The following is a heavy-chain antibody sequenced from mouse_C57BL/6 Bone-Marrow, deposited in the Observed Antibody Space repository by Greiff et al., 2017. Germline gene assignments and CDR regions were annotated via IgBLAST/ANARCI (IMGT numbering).Heavy chain of an antibody. Sequence: VQLQQSGAELVRPGASVTLSCKASGYTFTDSEMHWVKQTPVHGLEWIGAIDPETGGTAYNQKFKGKAILTADKSSSTAYMELRSLTSEDSAVYYCTREGNYYYGSSYVDYAMDYWGQGTSVTVSS. CDR2: IDPETGGT. V-gene: IGHV1-15*01. CDR1: GYTFTDSE. D-gene: IGHD1-1*01. J-gene: IGHJ4*01. CDR3: TREGNYYYGSSYVDYAMDY.